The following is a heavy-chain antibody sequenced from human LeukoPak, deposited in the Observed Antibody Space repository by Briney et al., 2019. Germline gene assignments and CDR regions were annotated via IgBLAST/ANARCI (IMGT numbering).Heavy chain of an antibody. CDR1: GGSISSYY. D-gene: IGHD3-16*01. CDR3: ARVRALPKSRGAFDI. J-gene: IGHJ3*02. Sequence: PSETLSLTCTVSGGSISSYYWSWIRQPPGKGLEWIGYIYYSGSTNYNPSLKSRVTISVDTSKNQFSLKLSSVTAADTAVYYCARVRALPKSRGAFDIWGQGTMVTVSS. CDR2: IYYSGST. V-gene: IGHV4-59*12.